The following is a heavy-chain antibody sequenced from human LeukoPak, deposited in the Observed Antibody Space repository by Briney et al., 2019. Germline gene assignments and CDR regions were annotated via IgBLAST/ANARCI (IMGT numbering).Heavy chain of an antibody. CDR3: AHSYGYYYDSSGFHYGMDV. J-gene: IGHJ6*02. Sequence: SETLSLTCTVSGGSISSGGYYWSWIRQHPGKGLEWIGHIYYSGSTYYNPSLKSRVTISVDTSKNQFSLKLSSVTAADTAVYYCAHSYGYYYDSSGFHYGMDVWGQGTTVTVSS. CDR1: GGSISSGGYY. CDR2: IYYSGST. D-gene: IGHD3-22*01. V-gene: IGHV4-31*03.